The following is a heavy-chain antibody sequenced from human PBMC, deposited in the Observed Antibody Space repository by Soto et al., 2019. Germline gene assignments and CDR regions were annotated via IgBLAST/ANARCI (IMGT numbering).Heavy chain of an antibody. CDR3: ARVRVIRRTIPSHFGL. CDR2: IIPLYGTV. Sequence: QDHLAQSGAEVRQPGSSVTVSCKASGGTFNNYGISWVRQAPGQGLDWMGVIIPLYGTVTDAQKFHGRTSISADKSTSTAYMDLSSLRSDDTAVYYCARVRVIRRTIPSHFGLWGQGTLVTVSS. V-gene: IGHV1-69*06. J-gene: IGHJ4*02. D-gene: IGHD2-21*01. CDR1: GGTFNNYG.